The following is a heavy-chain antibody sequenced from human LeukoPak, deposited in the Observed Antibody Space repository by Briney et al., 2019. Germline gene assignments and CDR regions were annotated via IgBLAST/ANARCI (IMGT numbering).Heavy chain of an antibody. Sequence: GGSLRLSCAASGFTFSNAWMSWVRQAPGKGLEWVGRIKSKTDGGTTDYAAPVKGRSTISRDDSKNTLYLQMNSLKTEDTAVYYCTTQRYDILTGYLDYWGQGTLVTVSS. CDR1: GFTFSNAW. D-gene: IGHD3-9*01. CDR3: TTQRYDILTGYLDY. J-gene: IGHJ4*02. CDR2: IKSKTDGGTT. V-gene: IGHV3-15*01.